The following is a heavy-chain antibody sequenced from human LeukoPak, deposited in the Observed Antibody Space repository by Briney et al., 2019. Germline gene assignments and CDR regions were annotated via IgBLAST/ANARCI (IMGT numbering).Heavy chain of an antibody. CDR1: GFTFTSSA. CDR3: AAPGGYRSGGSCPQDYYYYGMDV. D-gene: IGHD2-15*01. J-gene: IGHJ6*04. Sequence: RASVKVSCKASGFTFTSSAVQWVRQARGQRLEWIGWIVVGSGNTNYAQKFQERVTITRDMSTSTAYMELSSLRSEDTAVYYCAAPGGYRSGGSCPQDYYYYGMDVWGKGTTVTVSS. V-gene: IGHV1-58*01. CDR2: IVVGSGNT.